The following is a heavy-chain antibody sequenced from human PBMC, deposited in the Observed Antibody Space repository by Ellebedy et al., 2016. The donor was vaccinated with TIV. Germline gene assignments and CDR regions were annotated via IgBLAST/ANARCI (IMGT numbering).Heavy chain of an antibody. J-gene: IGHJ4*02. V-gene: IGHV3-30-3*01. CDR2: ISHDESNK. Sequence: GGSLRLSXAASGFTFSTYAIHWVRQAPGRGLECVALISHDESNKNYADSVKGRFTLSRDNSKNTLFLQMNSLRDEDTAVYYCARDAFGSIDYWGQGTLVTVSS. CDR1: GFTFSTYA. CDR3: ARDAFGSIDY. D-gene: IGHD3-3*01.